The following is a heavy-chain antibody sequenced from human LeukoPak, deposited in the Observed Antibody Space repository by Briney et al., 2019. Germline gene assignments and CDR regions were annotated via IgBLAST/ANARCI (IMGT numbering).Heavy chain of an antibody. Sequence: GGSLRLSCAASGFTFSSYGMHWVRQAPGKGLGWVAVIWYDGSNKYYADSVKGRFTISRDNSKNTLYLQMNSLRAEDTAVYYCARDVAAADYYFDYWGQGTLVTVSS. V-gene: IGHV3-33*01. CDR3: ARDVAAADYYFDY. CDR1: GFTFSSYG. CDR2: IWYDGSNK. J-gene: IGHJ4*02. D-gene: IGHD6-13*01.